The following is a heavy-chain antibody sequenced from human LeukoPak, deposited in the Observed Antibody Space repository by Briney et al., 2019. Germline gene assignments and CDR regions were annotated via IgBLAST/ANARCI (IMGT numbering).Heavy chain of an antibody. CDR3: ARGHYYYMDV. CDR2: IYYSGST. CDR1: NYSISSGYY. J-gene: IGHJ6*03. V-gene: IGHV4-59*01. Sequence: PSETLSLTCTVSNYSISSGYYWGWVRQPPGKGLEWIGYIYYSGSTNYNPSLKSRVTISVDTSKNQFSLKLSSVTAADTAVYYCARGHYYYMDVWGKGTTVTISS.